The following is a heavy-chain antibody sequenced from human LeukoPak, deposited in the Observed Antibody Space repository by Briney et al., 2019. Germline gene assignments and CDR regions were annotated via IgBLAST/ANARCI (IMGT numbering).Heavy chain of an antibody. V-gene: IGHV1-58*02. Sequence: SVKVSCKASGFTFTSSAMQWVRQARGQRLEWIGWIVVGSGNTNYAQKFRERVTITRDMSTSTAYMELSSLRSEDTAVYYCAADAWDSSGYPTESYWGQGTLVTVSS. J-gene: IGHJ4*02. CDR2: IVVGSGNT. CDR1: GFTFTSSA. D-gene: IGHD3-22*01. CDR3: AADAWDSSGYPTESY.